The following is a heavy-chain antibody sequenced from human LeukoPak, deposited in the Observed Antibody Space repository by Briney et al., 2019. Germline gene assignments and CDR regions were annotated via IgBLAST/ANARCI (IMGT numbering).Heavy chain of an antibody. CDR1: GFTFSNYG. J-gene: IGHJ5*02. CDR2: IQYDERNK. D-gene: IGHD1-1*01. Sequence: PGGSLRLSCAASGFTFSNYGMHWVRQAPGKGLEWMTFIQYDERNKKYADSVKGRFTLSRDNSKNTLYLQMSRLRTEHTAIYYCVKDYVTRGTGGAYLDAWGQGTLVTVSS. CDR3: VKDYVTRGTGGAYLDA. V-gene: IGHV3-30*02.